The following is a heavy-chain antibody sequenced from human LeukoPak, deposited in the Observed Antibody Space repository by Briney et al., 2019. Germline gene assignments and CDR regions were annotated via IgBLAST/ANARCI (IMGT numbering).Heavy chain of an antibody. V-gene: IGHV1-69*13. Sequence: ASVKVSCKASGGTFSIYAISWVRQAPGQGLEWMGGIIPIFGTANYAQKFQGRVTITADESTSTAYMELSSLRSEDTAVYYCATLLVVVVPAAISVWGQGTTVTVSS. CDR3: ATLLVVVVPAAISV. CDR2: IIPIFGTA. CDR1: GGTFSIYA. D-gene: IGHD2-2*01. J-gene: IGHJ6*02.